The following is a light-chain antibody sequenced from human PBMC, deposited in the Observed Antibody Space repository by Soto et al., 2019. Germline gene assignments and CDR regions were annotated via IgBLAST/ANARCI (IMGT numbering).Light chain of an antibody. J-gene: IGLJ3*02. CDR1: SSDFGTYNL. Sequence: QSVLTQPASVSGSPGQSITISCTGSSSDFGTYNLFSWYQQYPGKAPKLIIYEGTKRPSGVSNRFSGSKSGNTASLTVSGLQAEDEADYFCCSYAATFSVFGGGTKLTVL. CDR2: EGT. CDR3: CSYAATFSV. V-gene: IGLV2-23*01.